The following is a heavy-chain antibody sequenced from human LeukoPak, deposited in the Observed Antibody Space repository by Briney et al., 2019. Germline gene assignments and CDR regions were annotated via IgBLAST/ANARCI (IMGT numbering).Heavy chain of an antibody. Sequence: GGSLRLSCAASGFTFSTYGMAWVRQVPGNRLEWVSSIGATGGLISYADSVKGRFTVSSSEKTFYLQMNSLRAEDTAVYFCAAKILGSAPFDFWGQGTLVTVSA. CDR3: AAKILGSAPFDF. D-gene: IGHD3-10*01. J-gene: IGHJ4*02. CDR1: GFTFSTYG. V-gene: IGHV3-23*01. CDR2: IGATGGLI.